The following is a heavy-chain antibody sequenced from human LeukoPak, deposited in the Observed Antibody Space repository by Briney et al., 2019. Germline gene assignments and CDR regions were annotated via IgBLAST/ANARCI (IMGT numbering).Heavy chain of an antibody. CDR2: INQDGSEK. CDR3: ARETLLRHFDFDY. V-gene: IGHV3-7*05. J-gene: IGHJ4*02. CDR1: GFTFSSYW. D-gene: IGHD3-9*01. Sequence: HPGGSLRLSCAASGFTFSSYWMTWVRQAPGKGLEWVANINQDGSEKYYVDSVRGRFTISRDNAKNSLYLQMNSLRAEDTAVYYCARETLLRHFDFDYWGQGPLVTVSS.